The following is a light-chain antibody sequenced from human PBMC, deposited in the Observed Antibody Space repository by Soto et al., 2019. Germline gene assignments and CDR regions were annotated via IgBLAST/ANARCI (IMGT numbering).Light chain of an antibody. Sequence: DIVLTQSPGTLSLSPGERATLSCRASQSVSSRYLAWYQQKAGQAPRLLIYDASRRATGIPDRFSGSGSGTDFTLSINRLEAYDFAVYYCQQYGSSVTFGGGTKVEIK. J-gene: IGKJ4*01. CDR2: DAS. CDR3: QQYGSSVT. CDR1: QSVSSRY. V-gene: IGKV3-20*01.